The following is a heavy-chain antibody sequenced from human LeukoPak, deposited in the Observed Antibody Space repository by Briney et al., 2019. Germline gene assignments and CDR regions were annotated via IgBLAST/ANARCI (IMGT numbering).Heavy chain of an antibody. CDR3: TTEGGSWD. CDR2: ISGSGGTT. V-gene: IGHV3-23*01. CDR1: GFTFSSYS. Sequence: PGGSLRLSCAAFGFTFSSYSMSWVRQAPGKGLEWVSIISGSGGTTYYADSVKGRFTISRDNSKNTLYLQMNSLRAEDTAVYYCTTEGGSWDWGQGTLVTVSS. J-gene: IGHJ4*02. D-gene: IGHD1-26*01.